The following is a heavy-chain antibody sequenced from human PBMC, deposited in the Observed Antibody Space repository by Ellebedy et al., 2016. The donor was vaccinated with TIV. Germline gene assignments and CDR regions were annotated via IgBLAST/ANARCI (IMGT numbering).Heavy chain of an antibody. Sequence: SETLSLXXAVYGGSFSGYYWSWIRQPPGKGLEWIGEINHSGSTNYNPSLKSRVTISVDTSKNQFSLKLSSVTAADTAVYYCARGPSSYCSSTSCYFPYYYYGMDVWGQGTTVTVSS. CDR3: ARGPSSYCSSTSCYFPYYYYGMDV. D-gene: IGHD2-2*01. CDR2: INHSGST. CDR1: GGSFSGYY. J-gene: IGHJ6*02. V-gene: IGHV4-34*01.